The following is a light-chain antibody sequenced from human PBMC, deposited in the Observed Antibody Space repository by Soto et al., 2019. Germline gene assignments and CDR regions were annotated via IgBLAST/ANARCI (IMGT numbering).Light chain of an antibody. J-gene: IGKJ1*01. CDR2: GAS. CDR3: QQYDNSPWT. V-gene: IGKV3-20*01. Sequence: EIVLTQSPGTLSLSPGERATLSCRASQSVSSSFLAWYQQKPGQAPMLLIYGASSRATGIPDRFSGSGSGKDFTLTISTLEPEDFAVYYCQQYDNSPWTFGQGTKVAIK. CDR1: QSVSSSF.